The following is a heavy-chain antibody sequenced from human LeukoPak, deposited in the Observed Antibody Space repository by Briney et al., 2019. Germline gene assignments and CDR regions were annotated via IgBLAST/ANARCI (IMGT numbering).Heavy chain of an antibody. Sequence: GGSLRLSCAASGFTFSNYGMNWVRQAPGKGLEWVSSISGSGGSTYYADSVKGRFTISRDNSKNTLYLQMNSLRAEDTAVYYCAKRPYYYDSSGYYQDFDSWGQGTLVTVSS. V-gene: IGHV3-23*01. CDR3: AKRPYYYDSSGYYQDFDS. CDR1: GFTFSNYG. CDR2: ISGSGGST. D-gene: IGHD3-22*01. J-gene: IGHJ4*02.